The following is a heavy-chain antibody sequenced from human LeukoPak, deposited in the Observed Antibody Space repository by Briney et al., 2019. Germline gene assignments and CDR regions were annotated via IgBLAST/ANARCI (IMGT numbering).Heavy chain of an antibody. J-gene: IGHJ5*02. D-gene: IGHD3-3*01. V-gene: IGHV1-2*02. CDR3: ARVVRGYDFWSGYSTDGFDP. CDR2: ISPNSGDT. CDR1: GYTFIDFY. Sequence: GASVKVSCKSSGYTFIDFYIHWVRQAPGQGLEWMGRISPNSGDTNSAQEFQGRVTMTRNTSISTAYMELSSLRSEDTAVYYCARVVRGYDFWSGYSTDGFDPWGQGTLVTVSS.